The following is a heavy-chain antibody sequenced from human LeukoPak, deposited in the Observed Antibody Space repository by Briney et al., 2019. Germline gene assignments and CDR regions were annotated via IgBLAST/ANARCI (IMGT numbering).Heavy chain of an antibody. V-gene: IGHV3-21*01. CDR2: ITGSSSYI. CDR1: GFTFSSYS. Sequence: GGSLRLSCAASGFTFSSYSMNWVRQAPGKGLGWVSFITGSSSYIYYTDSVKGRFTISRDNAKNSLFLQMNSLRDADTAVYYCASGFSGSPYFDYWGQGTLVTVSS. J-gene: IGHJ4*01. CDR3: ASGFSGSPYFDY. D-gene: IGHD5-12*01.